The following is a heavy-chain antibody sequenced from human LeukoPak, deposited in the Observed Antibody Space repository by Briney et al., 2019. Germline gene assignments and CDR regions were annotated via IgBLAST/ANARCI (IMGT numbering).Heavy chain of an antibody. J-gene: IGHJ4*02. D-gene: IGHD5-24*01. CDR3: ASWRDGYNSADY. V-gene: IGHV1-69*05. Sequence: SVKVSCRASGGTFSSYAISWVRQAPGQGLEWMGRIIPIFGTANYAQKFQGRVTITTDESTSTAYMELSSLRSEDTAVYYCASWRDGYNSADYWGQGTLVTVSS. CDR2: IIPIFGTA. CDR1: GGTFSSYA.